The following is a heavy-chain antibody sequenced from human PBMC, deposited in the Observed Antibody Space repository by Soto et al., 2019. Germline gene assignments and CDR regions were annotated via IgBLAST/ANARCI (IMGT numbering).Heavy chain of an antibody. CDR1: GFTFSCSA. J-gene: IGHJ4*02. V-gene: IGHV3-73*01. D-gene: IGHD3-22*01. CDR3: TRHSSSGYIFDY. CDR2: IRSKANSYAT. Sequence: GGSLRLSWAASGFTFSCSAMHWVRQASGKGLEWVGRIRSKANSYATAYAASVKGRFTISRDDSKNTAYLQMNSLKTEDTAVYYCTRHSSSGYIFDYWGQGTLVTVSS.